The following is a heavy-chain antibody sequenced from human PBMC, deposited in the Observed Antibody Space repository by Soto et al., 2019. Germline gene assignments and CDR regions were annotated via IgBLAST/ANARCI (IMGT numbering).Heavy chain of an antibody. CDR2: ISGSDGST. V-gene: IGHV3-23*01. J-gene: IGHJ5*02. D-gene: IGHD1-1*01. CDR3: AKSLNINWKNWFDP. CDR1: GFAFSISA. Sequence: GGSLRLSCGASGFAFSISAMNWVRQAQGEGLEWVSVISGSDGSTYYADSVKGRFTISRDNSKNTLYLDMNSLRAEDTAVYYCAKSLNINWKNWFDPWGQGTLVTVSS.